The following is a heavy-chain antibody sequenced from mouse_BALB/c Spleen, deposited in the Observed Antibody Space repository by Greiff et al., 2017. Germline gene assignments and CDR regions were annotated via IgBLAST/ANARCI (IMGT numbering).Heavy chain of an antibody. D-gene: IGHD1-2*01. V-gene: IGHV1-7*01. J-gene: IGHJ3*01. CDR1: GYTFTSYW. Sequence: QVQLQQSGAELAKPGASVKMSCKASGYTFTSYWMHWVKQRPGQGLEWIGYINPSTGYTEYNQKFKDKATLTADKSSSTAYMQLSSLTSEDSAVYYCARSGGTTARRFAYWGQGTLVTVSA. CDR3: ARSGGTTARRFAY. CDR2: INPSTGYT.